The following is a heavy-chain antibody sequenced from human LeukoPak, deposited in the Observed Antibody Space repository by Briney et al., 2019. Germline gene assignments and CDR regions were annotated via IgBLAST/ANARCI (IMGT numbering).Heavy chain of an antibody. V-gene: IGHV1-3*01. Sequence: ASVKVSCKASGYTFTSYAMHWVRQAPGQRLEWMGWINAGNGNTKYSQKFQGRVTITRDTSASTAYMELSSLRSEDTAVYYCAREGDCSSTSCYESFDYWGQGTLVTVSS. J-gene: IGHJ4*02. CDR2: INAGNGNT. CDR3: AREGDCSSTSCYESFDY. D-gene: IGHD2-2*01. CDR1: GYTFTSYA.